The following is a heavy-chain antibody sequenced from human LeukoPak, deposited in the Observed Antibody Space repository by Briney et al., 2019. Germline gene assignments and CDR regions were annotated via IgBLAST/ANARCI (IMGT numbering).Heavy chain of an antibody. J-gene: IGHJ4*02. D-gene: IGHD5-18*01. CDR1: GGSFSGYY. V-gene: IGHV4-34*01. CDR2: INHSGST. CDR3: ARDIRGYSYGYSFDY. Sequence: SETLSLTCAVYGGSFSGYYWSWIRQPPGKGLEWIGEINHSGSTNYNPSLKSRVTISVDTSKNQFSLKLSSVTAADTAVYYCARDIRGYSYGYSFDYWGQGTLVTVSS.